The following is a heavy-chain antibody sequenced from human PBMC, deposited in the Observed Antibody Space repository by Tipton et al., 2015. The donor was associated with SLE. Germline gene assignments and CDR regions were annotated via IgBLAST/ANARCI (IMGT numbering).Heavy chain of an antibody. CDR3: ARLTGGDFDY. J-gene: IGHJ4*02. CDR1: GGSISSSSYY. CDR2: IYYSGST. Sequence: TLSLTCTVSGGSISSSSYYWGWIRQPPGKGLEWIGSIYYSGSTYYNPSLKSRVTISVDTSKNQFSLKLSSVTAADTAVYYCARLTGGDFDYWGQGTLVTVSS. D-gene: IGHD4-11*01. V-gene: IGHV4-39*01.